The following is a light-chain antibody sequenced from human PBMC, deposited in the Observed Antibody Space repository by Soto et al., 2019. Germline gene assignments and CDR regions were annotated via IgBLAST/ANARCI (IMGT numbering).Light chain of an antibody. Sequence: QSALTQPPSASGSPGQSVTISCTGTSSDVGAYNYVSWYQQHPGKAPKLLIYEVSRRPSGVPDRFSGSKSGSTAFLTVSGLQADDEADYYCSSYAGNKNFYVFGTGTKLTVL. CDR2: EVS. CDR1: SSDVGAYNY. J-gene: IGLJ1*01. CDR3: SSYAGNKNFYV. V-gene: IGLV2-8*01.